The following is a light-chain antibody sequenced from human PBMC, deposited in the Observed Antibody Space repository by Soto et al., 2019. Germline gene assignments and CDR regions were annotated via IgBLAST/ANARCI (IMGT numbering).Light chain of an antibody. V-gene: IGKV1-33*01. CDR3: QQYDNLPLT. CDR2: DAS. CDR1: QDISNN. J-gene: IGKJ4*01. Sequence: IQMTQSPSSLSASVGDRVTITVQASQDISNNLNWYQQKPGKAPKLLIYDASNLETGVPSRFSGSGSGTDFTFTISSLQPEDIATYYCQQYDNLPLTFGGGTKVDIK.